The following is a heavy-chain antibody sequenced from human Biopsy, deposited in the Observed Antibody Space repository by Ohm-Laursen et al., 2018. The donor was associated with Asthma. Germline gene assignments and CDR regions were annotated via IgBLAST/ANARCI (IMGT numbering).Heavy chain of an antibody. CDR2: IIPIFGPT. D-gene: IGHD2-2*01. J-gene: IGHJ4*02. V-gene: IGHV1-69*13. CDR3: ARGPEYVRSSGALDY. Sequence: SVKVSCKASGGTFSSNSINWVRQAPGQGLEWMGRIIPIFGPTNYAQKFQGRVTISADDSTSTAYMKLSSLSSEDTALYYCARGPEYVRSSGALDYWGQGTLVTVSS. CDR1: GGTFSSNS.